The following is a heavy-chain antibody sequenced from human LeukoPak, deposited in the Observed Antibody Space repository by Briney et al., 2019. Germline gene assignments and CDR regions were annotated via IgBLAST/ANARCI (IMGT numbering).Heavy chain of an antibody. D-gene: IGHD2-2*02. J-gene: IGHJ4*02. CDR2: VNPNSGGT. V-gene: IGHV1-2*02. CDR1: GYTFTGYY. Sequence: ASVKVSCKASGYTFTGYYMHWVRQAPGQGLEWMGWVNPNSGGTNYAQKFQGRVTMTRDTSISTAYMELSRLRSDDTAVYYCASLCVRGCSSTSCYSGIVDDYWGQGTLVTVSS. CDR3: ASLCVRGCSSTSCYSGIVDDY.